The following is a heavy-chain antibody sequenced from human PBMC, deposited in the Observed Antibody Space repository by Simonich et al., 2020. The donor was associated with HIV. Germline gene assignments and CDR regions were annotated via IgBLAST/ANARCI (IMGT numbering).Heavy chain of an antibody. J-gene: IGHJ2*01. D-gene: IGHD6-19*01. V-gene: IGHV5-51*03. Sequence: EVQLVQSGAEVKKPGESLKISCKGSGYSFTSYWIGWVRQMPGKGLEWMGSIFPGDPDTRYSPSFQGQVTISADKSISTAYLQWSSLKASDTAMYYCVRRLAVAGTYWYFDLWGRGTLVTVSS. CDR1: GYSFTSYW. CDR3: VRRLAVAGTYWYFDL. CDR2: IFPGDPDT.